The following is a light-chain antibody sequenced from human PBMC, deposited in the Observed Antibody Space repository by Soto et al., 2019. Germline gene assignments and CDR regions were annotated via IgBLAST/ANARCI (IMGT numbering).Light chain of an antibody. CDR3: QPYNSSCT. CDR2: DAS. J-gene: IGKJ2*02. V-gene: IGKV1-5*01. Sequence: DIQMTQSPSTLSASVGDRVTITCRASQSISSWLAWYQQKPGKAPKLLIYDASSLESGVPSRFSGSGSGTEFTLTISSLQPDDFATYYCQPYNSSCTFGQGTKLEMK. CDR1: QSISSW.